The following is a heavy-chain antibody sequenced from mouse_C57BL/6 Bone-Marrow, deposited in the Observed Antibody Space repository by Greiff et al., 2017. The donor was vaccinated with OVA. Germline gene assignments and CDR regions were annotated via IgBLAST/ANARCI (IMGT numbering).Heavy chain of an antibody. D-gene: IGHD1-1*01. V-gene: IGHV1-9*01. J-gene: IGHJ3*01. CDR3: ARGGAPYCDYGSSSLAY. CDR2: ILPGSGST. CDR1: GYTFTGYW. Sequence: QVQLKQSGAELMKPGASVKLSCKATGYTFTGYWIEWVKQRPGHGLEWIGEILPGSGSTNYNEKFKGKATFTADTSSNTAYMQLSSLTTEDSAIYYCARGGAPYCDYGSSSLAYWGQGTLVTVSA.